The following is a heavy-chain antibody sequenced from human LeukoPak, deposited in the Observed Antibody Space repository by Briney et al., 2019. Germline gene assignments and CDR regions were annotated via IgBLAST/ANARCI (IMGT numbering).Heavy chain of an antibody. V-gene: IGHV3-23*01. J-gene: IGHJ4*02. CDR1: GCTFSSYA. CDR2: ISSSGANT. Sequence: GGSLRLSCAASGCTFSSYAMSRVRQAPGKGLEWVSAISSSGANTYYADSVKGRFTISRDNSKNTLYLQMNILRAEDTAVYYCARIPHPLYYFDYWGQGTLVTVSS. CDR3: ARIPHPLYYFDY.